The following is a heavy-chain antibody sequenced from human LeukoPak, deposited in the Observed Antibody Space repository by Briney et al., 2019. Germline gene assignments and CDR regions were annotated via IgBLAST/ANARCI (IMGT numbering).Heavy chain of an antibody. CDR3: AQASQYSRRSPLGY. CDR1: GFTFSSYG. V-gene: IGHV3-30*03. CDR2: TSYDGSNK. D-gene: IGHD1-26*01. Sequence: GGSLRLSCAASGFTFSSYGMHWFRQAPGKGLEWVAVTSYDGSNKYYADSVKGRFTISRDNSKNTLYLQMNSLRAEDTAVYYCAQASQYSRRSPLGYWGQGTLVTVSS. J-gene: IGHJ4*02.